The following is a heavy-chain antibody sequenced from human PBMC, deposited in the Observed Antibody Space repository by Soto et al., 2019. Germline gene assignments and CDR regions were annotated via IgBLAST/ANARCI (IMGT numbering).Heavy chain of an antibody. V-gene: IGHV1-46*01. D-gene: IGHD3-10*01. CDR1: GYTLTSFY. J-gene: IGHJ5*01. Sequence: ASVKVSCEASGYTLTSFYIHWMRQAPGQGLEWMGVIDPSSGSTTYAQKVKGGVRMTRDTFTSTVFMELSSLRSEDTAVYYCARPPRPSGTKLYYLDSWGQRNLLTLST. CDR3: ARPPRPSGTKLYYLDS. CDR2: IDPSSGST.